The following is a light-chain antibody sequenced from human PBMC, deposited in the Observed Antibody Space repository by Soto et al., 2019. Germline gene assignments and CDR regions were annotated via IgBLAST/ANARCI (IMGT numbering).Light chain of an antibody. CDR1: QDISNY. CDR3: QQLNTYPST. V-gene: IGKV1-33*01. J-gene: IGKJ4*01. CDR2: DAS. Sequence: DIQMTQSPSSLSASLGDRVTITCQASQDISNYLNWYQQKPGKAPKLLIYDASNLETGVPSRFSGSGSGTDFTLTISSLQPEDFETYYCQQLNTYPSTFGGGTKVDIK.